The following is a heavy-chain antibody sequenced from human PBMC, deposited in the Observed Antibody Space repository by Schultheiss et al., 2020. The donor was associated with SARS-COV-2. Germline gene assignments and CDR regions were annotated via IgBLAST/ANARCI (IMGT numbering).Heavy chain of an antibody. CDR2: INHSGST. J-gene: IGHJ5*02. CDR3: ARHGSAAIRQGWFDP. CDR1: GGSFSDYY. D-gene: IGHD2-2*01. V-gene: IGHV4-34*01. Sequence: SQTLSLTCAVYGGSFSDYYWSWIRQPPGKGLEWIGEINHSGSTNYNPSLKSRVTISVDTSKNQFSLKLSSVTAADTAVYYCARHGSAAIRQGWFDPWGQGTLVTVSS.